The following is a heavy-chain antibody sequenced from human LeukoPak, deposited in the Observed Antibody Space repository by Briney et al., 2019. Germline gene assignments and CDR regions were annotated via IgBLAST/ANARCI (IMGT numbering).Heavy chain of an antibody. D-gene: IGHD3-9*01. V-gene: IGHV4-38-2*02. J-gene: IGHJ5*02. CDR3: ARVKISAMFNWFDP. CDR2: IYHSGST. Sequence: SETLSLTCTVSGYSISSGYYWGWIRPPPGKGLEWIGSIYHSGSTYYNPSLKSRVTISVDTSKNQFSLKLSSVTAADTAVYYCARVKISAMFNWFDPWGQGTLVTVSS. CDR1: GYSISSGYY.